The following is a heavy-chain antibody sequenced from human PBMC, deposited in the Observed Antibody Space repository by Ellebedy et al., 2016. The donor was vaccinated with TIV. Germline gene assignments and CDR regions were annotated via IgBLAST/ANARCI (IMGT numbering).Heavy chain of an antibody. D-gene: IGHD2-2*01. CDR3: AKAHQLLSYYGMDV. CDR2: ISSNGGST. J-gene: IGHJ6*02. CDR1: GFTFSSYA. V-gene: IGHV3-64D*06. Sequence: PGGSLRLSCSASGFTFSSYAMHWVRQAPGKGLEYVSAISSNGGSTYYADSVKGRFTISRDNSKNTLYFQMSSLRAEDTAVYYCAKAHQLLSYYGMDVWGQGTTVTVSS.